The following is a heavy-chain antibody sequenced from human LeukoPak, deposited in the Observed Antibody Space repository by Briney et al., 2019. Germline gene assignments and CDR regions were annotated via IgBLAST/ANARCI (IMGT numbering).Heavy chain of an antibody. D-gene: IGHD1-26*01. CDR1: GYTFTSYG. J-gene: IGHJ4*02. Sequence: GAAVKVSCKASGYTFTSYGISWVRQATGQGLEWMGWMNPNSGNTGYAQKFQGRVTMTRNTSISTAYMELSSLRSEDTAVYYCARGKKWETIDYWGQGTLVTVSS. V-gene: IGHV1-8*02. CDR3: ARGKKWETIDY. CDR2: MNPNSGNT.